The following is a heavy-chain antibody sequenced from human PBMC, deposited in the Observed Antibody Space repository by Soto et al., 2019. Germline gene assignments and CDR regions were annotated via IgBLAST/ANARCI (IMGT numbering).Heavy chain of an antibody. Sequence: SESLSLTCTVSGGSISSSYWTWIRQSPGKVLEWIGYIYNIGSTNYNPSLKSRVTISVDTSKNQFSLKLSSVTTADTAVYYCARSPSSSSWYHFDYWGQGTLVNVSS. D-gene: IGHD6-13*01. V-gene: IGHV4-59*01. CDR2: IYNIGST. CDR1: GGSISSSY. CDR3: ARSPSSSSWYHFDY. J-gene: IGHJ4*02.